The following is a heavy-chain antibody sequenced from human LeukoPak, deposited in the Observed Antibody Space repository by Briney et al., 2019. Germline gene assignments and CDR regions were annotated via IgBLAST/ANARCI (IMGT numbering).Heavy chain of an antibody. CDR3: AKDSGFSVSYFSN. J-gene: IGHJ4*02. Sequence: SGGSLRLSCAASGFTFSDYAMSWVRQAPGGGLEWVSAISGSGDKTFHADSVKGRFTTSRDNSRSTLYLQMNSLRAEDTATYYCAKDSGFSVSYFSNWGQGILVTVSS. V-gene: IGHV3-23*01. CDR1: GFTFSDYA. CDR2: ISGSGDKT. D-gene: IGHD1-26*01.